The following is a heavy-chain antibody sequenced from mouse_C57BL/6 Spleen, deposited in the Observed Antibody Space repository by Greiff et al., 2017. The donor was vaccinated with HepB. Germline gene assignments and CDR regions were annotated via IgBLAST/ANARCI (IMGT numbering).Heavy chain of an antibody. CDR1: GYTFTSYW. CDR3: ARSRLLRGYFDV. Sequence: VQLQQPGAELVRPGSSVKLSCKASGYTFTSYWMHWVKQRPIQGLEWIGNIDPSDSETHYNQKFKDKATLTVDKSSSTAYMQLSSLTSEDSAVYYCARSRLLRGYFDVWGTGTTVTVSS. J-gene: IGHJ1*03. V-gene: IGHV1-52*01. CDR2: IDPSDSET. D-gene: IGHD2-3*01.